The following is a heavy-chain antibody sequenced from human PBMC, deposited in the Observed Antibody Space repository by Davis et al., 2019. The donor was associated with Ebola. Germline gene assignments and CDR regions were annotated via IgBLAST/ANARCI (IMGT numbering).Heavy chain of an antibody. CDR3: AKDQVGGGYSYGLRYFYFDY. CDR2: ISRSGGIT. D-gene: IGHD5-18*01. V-gene: IGHV3-23*01. CDR1: GFSFSTYA. Sequence: GESLKISCSASGFSFSTYAMSWVRQAPGKGLECVSTISRSGGITYYAASVRGRFTISRDNSKNTLYLQMNSLRAEDTAVYYCAKDQVGGGYSYGLRYFYFDYWGQGTLVTVSS. J-gene: IGHJ4*02.